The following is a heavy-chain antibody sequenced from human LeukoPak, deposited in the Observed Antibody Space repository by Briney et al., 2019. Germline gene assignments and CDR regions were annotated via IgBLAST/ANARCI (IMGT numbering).Heavy chain of an antibody. CDR1: GFSFSNSA. CDR3: ARDRYYGMDV. Sequence: GGSLRLSCAASGFSFSNSAMHWVRQAPGKGLEWVALISYDGSSNFYADSLKGRFTISRDNAENSLYLQMNRLRAEDTAVYYCARDRYYGMDVWGQGTTVTVSS. J-gene: IGHJ6*02. CDR2: ISYDGSSN. V-gene: IGHV3-30-3*01.